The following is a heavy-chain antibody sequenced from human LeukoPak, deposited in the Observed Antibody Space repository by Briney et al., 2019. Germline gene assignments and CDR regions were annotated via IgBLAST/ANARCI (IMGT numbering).Heavy chain of an antibody. J-gene: IGHJ5*02. Sequence: SETLSLTCAVYGGSFSGYSWNWICQPPGKGLERIGDINPSGSSNYSPSLKSRVTISLDTSKNQFSLKLTSITAADTAVYYCARGPMRSWFDPWGQGTLVTVSS. V-gene: IGHV4-34*01. CDR1: GGSFSGYS. CDR3: ARGPMRSWFDP. CDR2: INPSGSS.